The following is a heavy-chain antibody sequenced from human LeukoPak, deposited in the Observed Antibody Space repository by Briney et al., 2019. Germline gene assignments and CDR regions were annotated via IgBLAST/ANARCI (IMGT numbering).Heavy chain of an antibody. CDR1: GFTFSSYS. Sequence: PGGSLRLSCAASGFTFSSYSMNWVRQAPGKRLEWFSSISSSSSYIYYADSVKGRFTISRDNAKNSLYLQMNSLRAEDTAVYYCARPLRTTVTTFDYWGQGTLVTVSS. CDR3: ARPLRTTVTTFDY. D-gene: IGHD4-17*01. V-gene: IGHV3-21*01. J-gene: IGHJ4*02. CDR2: ISSSSSYI.